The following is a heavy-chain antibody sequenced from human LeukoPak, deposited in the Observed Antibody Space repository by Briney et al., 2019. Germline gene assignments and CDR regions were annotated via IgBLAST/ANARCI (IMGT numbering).Heavy chain of an antibody. V-gene: IGHV3-21*01. CDR3: ARADTSEYYMDV. CDR2: IRSSTTYT. CDR1: GFTFSRYS. D-gene: IGHD2/OR15-2a*01. J-gene: IGHJ6*03. Sequence: PGGSLRLSCAASGFTFSRYSMNWVRQAPGKGLEWVAFIRSSTTYTYYADSVKGRVTFSRDNDRNSLNLQMDSLRAEDTAVYYCARADTSEYYMDVWGNGTTVIVSS.